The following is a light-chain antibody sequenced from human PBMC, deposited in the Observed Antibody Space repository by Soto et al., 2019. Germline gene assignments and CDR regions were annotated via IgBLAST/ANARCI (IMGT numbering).Light chain of an antibody. CDR1: SSNIGAGYD. V-gene: IGLV1-40*01. Sequence: QSVLTQPPSVSGAPRQRVTISCTGSSSNIGAGYDVHWYQQLPGTAPKLLIYGNSNRPSGVPDRLSGSKSGASASLAITGLQAEDEADYYCQSYDISLTTWVFGGGTKLTVL. CDR2: GNS. J-gene: IGLJ3*02. CDR3: QSYDISLTTWV.